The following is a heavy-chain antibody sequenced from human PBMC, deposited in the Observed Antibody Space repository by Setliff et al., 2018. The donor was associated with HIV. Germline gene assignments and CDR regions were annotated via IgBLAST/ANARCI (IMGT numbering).Heavy chain of an antibody. CDR2: IIPIFGTA. J-gene: IGHJ5*02. D-gene: IGHD3-10*01. CDR3: ARDLAESAFIMIRGAGWFDP. V-gene: IGHV1-69*13. CDR1: GGTFSSYA. Sequence: SVKVSCKASGGTFSSYAISWVRQAPGQGLEWMGGIIPIFGTANYAQKFQGRVTITADESTSTAYMELSSLRSEDTAVYFCARDLAESAFIMIRGAGWFDPWGQGTLVTVSS.